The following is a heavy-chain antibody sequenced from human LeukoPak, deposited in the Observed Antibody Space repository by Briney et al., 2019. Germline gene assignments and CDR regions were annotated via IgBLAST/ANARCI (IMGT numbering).Heavy chain of an antibody. CDR3: AKAATYFYGSVTYDWFES. Sequence: GGSLRLSCEASGFTFSSYWMHWVRQVPGKELMWVSRIESNGLTLYADSVRDRFTISRDNGKNTIYLQMNSLRVDDTAIYYCAKAATYFYGSVTYDWFESWGQGTLVTVSS. V-gene: IGHV3-74*01. CDR1: GFTFSSYW. CDR2: IESNGLT. J-gene: IGHJ5*01. D-gene: IGHD3-10*01.